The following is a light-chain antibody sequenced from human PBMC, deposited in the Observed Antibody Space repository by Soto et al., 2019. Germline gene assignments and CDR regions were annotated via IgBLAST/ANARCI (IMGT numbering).Light chain of an antibody. J-gene: IGKJ4*01. Sequence: EIVLTQSPGTLSLSPGERATISCSASQSVPSGYLAWFQQKSGQAPRLLIYGASTMATGIPDRVSGSGSGTDFDIPISSLELEDFAVYFCQQYGTSFFPFGGRTKVDIK. CDR2: GAS. CDR1: QSVPSGY. V-gene: IGKV3-20*01. CDR3: QQYGTSFFP.